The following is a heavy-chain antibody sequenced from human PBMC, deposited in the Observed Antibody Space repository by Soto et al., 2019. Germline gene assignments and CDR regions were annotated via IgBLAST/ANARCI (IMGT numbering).Heavy chain of an antibody. CDR2: IYPGDSDT. V-gene: IGHV5-51*01. CDR3: ARQGSSWATYYYYYYMDV. D-gene: IGHD6-13*01. Sequence: PGESLKISCEGSGYSFTSYWIGWVRQMPGKGLEWMGIIYPGDSDTRYSPSFQGQVTISADKSISTAYLQWSSLKASDTAMYYCARQGSSWATYYYYYYMDVWGKGTTVTVSS. CDR1: GYSFTSYW. J-gene: IGHJ6*03.